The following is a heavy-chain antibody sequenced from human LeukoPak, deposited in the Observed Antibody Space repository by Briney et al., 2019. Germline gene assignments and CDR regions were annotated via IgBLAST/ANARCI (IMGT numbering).Heavy chain of an antibody. CDR3: ARLYSYGYVDY. CDR1: GGSISSYY. J-gene: IGHJ4*02. D-gene: IGHD5-18*01. Sequence: SETQSLTCTVSGGSISSYYWSWIRQPPGKGLEWIGYIYYSGSTNYNPSLKSRVTISVDTSKNQFSLKLSSVTAADTAVYYCARLYSYGYVDYWGQGTLVTVSS. V-gene: IGHV4-59*01. CDR2: IYYSGST.